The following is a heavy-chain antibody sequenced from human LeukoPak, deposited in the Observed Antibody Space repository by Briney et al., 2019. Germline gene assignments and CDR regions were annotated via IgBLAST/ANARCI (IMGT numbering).Heavy chain of an antibody. CDR1: GGSISSSSYY. Sequence: PSETLSLTCTVSGGSISSSSYYWGWIRQPPGKGLEWIGSIYYSGSTYYNPSLKSRVTISVDTSKNQFSLKLSSVTAADTAVYYCARSYQDFDYWGQGTLVTVSS. CDR2: IYYSGST. CDR3: ARSYQDFDY. J-gene: IGHJ4*02. V-gene: IGHV4-39*01. D-gene: IGHD3-10*01.